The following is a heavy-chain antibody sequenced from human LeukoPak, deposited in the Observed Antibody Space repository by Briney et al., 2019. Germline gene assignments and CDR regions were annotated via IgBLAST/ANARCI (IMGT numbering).Heavy chain of an antibody. D-gene: IGHD5-18*01. Sequence: ASEALSLTCAVYGGSFSGYYWSWIRQPPGKGLEWIGSGSTYYNPSLKSRVTISVDKSKNQFSLKLSSVTAADTAVYYCAGRAMVPFDYWGQGTLVTVSS. V-gene: IGHV4-34*01. CDR2: SGST. J-gene: IGHJ4*02. CDR1: GGSFSGYY. CDR3: AGRAMVPFDY.